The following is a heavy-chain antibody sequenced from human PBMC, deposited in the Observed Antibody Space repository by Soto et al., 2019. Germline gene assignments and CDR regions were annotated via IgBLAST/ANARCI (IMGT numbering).Heavy chain of an antibody. CDR2: ITDNGGST. D-gene: IGHD4-17*01. CDR1: GFTFRRDG. Sequence: ELQLLESGGGLVQAGGSLRLSCAASGFTFRRDGMSWVRQAPGKGLEWVSLITDNGGSTYYADSVKGRFTISRDNTKNTLFLQMNSLRAEDTAVYYCAKERATTTAFDYWGQGALVTVSS. V-gene: IGHV3-23*01. J-gene: IGHJ4*02. CDR3: AKERATTTAFDY.